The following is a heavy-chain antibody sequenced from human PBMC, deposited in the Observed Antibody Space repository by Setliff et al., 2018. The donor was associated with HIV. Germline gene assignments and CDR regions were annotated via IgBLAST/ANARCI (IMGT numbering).Heavy chain of an antibody. Sequence: PSETLSLTCNVSGVSITSYYWSWIRQSPGKGLEYTGYIYSNGGTNYNPSLKSRVRISVDTSKNQFSLRLSSVTAADTAIYYCARESLNLGELSSNPDASDIWGQGTMVTVSS. CDR1: GVSITSYY. J-gene: IGHJ3*02. CDR3: ARESLNLGELSSNPDASDI. D-gene: IGHD3-16*02. V-gene: IGHV4-59*01. CDR2: IYSNGGT.